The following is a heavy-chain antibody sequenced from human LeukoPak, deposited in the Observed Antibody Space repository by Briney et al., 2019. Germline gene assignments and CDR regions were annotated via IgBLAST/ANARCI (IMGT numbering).Heavy chain of an antibody. Sequence: GASVKVSCKASGYTFTGYYMHWVRQAPGQGLEWMGWINPNSGGTNYAQKFQGRVTMTRDTSISTAYMELSRLRSDDTAVYYCARDRGPLRYFDWLLLGYFDYWGQGTLVTVSS. J-gene: IGHJ4*02. V-gene: IGHV1-2*02. D-gene: IGHD3-9*01. CDR2: INPNSGGT. CDR1: GYTFTGYY. CDR3: ARDRGPLRYFDWLLLGYFDY.